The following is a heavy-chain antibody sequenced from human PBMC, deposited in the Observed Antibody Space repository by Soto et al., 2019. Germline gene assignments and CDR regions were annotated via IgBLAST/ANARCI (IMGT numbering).Heavy chain of an antibody. V-gene: IGHV3-21*01. Sequence: EVQLVESGGGLVKPGGSLRLSCAASGFTFNNYGLNWVRQAPGKGLEWVSSISTSGVYISYADSVKGRFTTSRDNAKNAMYLKMNNLGAEDTAMYYCARGGVLRYCDDTHGGQGTLVTVSS. CDR3: ARGGVLRYCDDTH. D-gene: IGHD3-9*01. CDR2: ISTSGVYI. J-gene: IGHJ4*02. CDR1: GFTFNNYG.